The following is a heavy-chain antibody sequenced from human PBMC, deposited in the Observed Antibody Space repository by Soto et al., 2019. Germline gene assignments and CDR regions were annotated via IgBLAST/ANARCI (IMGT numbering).Heavy chain of an antibody. J-gene: IGHJ4*02. V-gene: IGHV3-23*01. CDR2: ISARGGSS. CDR1: GFSFNSYA. D-gene: IGHD2-21*01. Sequence: EVQLLESGGGLVQPGGSLRLACAASGFSFNSYAMVWVRQAPGKGLEWVSVISARGGSSYFADSVKGRFTVSRDSSKNTLSLQMNSLRPEDTALYYCAKATSATCTGSICYSFDYWGQGTLVTVSS. CDR3: AKATSATCTGSICYSFDY.